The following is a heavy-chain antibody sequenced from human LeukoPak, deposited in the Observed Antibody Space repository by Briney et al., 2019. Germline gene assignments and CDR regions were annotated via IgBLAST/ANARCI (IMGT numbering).Heavy chain of an antibody. Sequence: PGGSLRLSCAASGFTFSSYGMHWVRQAPGKGLEWVAFIRYGGCNKYYADSVKGRFTISRDNSKNTLYLQMNSLRAEDTAVYYCAKGYYYDSSGYLWGQGTLVTVSS. CDR1: GFTFSSYG. V-gene: IGHV3-30*02. J-gene: IGHJ4*02. D-gene: IGHD3-22*01. CDR3: AKGYYYDSSGYL. CDR2: IRYGGCNK.